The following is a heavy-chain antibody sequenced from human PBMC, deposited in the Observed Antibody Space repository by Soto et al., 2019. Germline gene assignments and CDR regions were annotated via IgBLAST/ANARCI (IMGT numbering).Heavy chain of an antibody. V-gene: IGHV4-39*01. CDR3: ARRLTTARNYYYYGMDV. Sequence: PSETLSLTCTVSGGSISSSSYYWGWIRQPPGKGLEWIGSIYYSGSTYYNPSLKSRVTISVDTSKNQFSLKLSSVTAADTAVYYCARRLTTARNYYYYGMDVWGQGTTVTVS. J-gene: IGHJ6*02. CDR2: IYYSGST. CDR1: GGSISSSSYY. D-gene: IGHD4-4*01.